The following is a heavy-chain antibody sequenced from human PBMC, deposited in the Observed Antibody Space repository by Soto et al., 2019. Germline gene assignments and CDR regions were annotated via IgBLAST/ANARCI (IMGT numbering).Heavy chain of an antibody. CDR1: GGTFSSYA. D-gene: IGHD3-3*01. CDR2: IIPIFGTA. CDR3: ATAGGGITIFGVVTRGPFHYYYYGMDV. Sequence: GASVKVSCKASGGTFSSYAINWVRQAPGQGLEWMGGIIPIFGTANYAQKFQGRVTITADESTSAAYMELSSLTSEDTAVYYCATAGGGITIFGVVTRGPFHYYYYGMDVWGQGTTVTVPS. V-gene: IGHV1-69*13. J-gene: IGHJ6*02.